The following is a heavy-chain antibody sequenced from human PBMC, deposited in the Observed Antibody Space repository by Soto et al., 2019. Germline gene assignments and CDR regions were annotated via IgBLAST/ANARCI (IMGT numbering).Heavy chain of an antibody. V-gene: IGHV4-34*01. D-gene: IGHD3-16*02. CDR2: STHSGST. CDR1: GGSFSGYY. Sequence: QVQLQQWGAGLLKPSETLSLTCAVYGGSFSGYYWSWIRQPPGKGLEWLGESTHSGSTNYNPSLKSRVTISVDTSKNQFSLKLSSVTAADTSVYYCARSSSYDYVWGSYRYTDYFDYWGQGTLVTVSS. CDR3: ARSSSYDYVWGSYRYTDYFDY. J-gene: IGHJ4*02.